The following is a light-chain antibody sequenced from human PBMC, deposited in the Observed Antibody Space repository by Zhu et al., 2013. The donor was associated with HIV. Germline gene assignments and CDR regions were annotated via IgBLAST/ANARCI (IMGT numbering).Light chain of an antibody. CDR3: QHYGTSWT. CDR2: GAS. Sequence: EMVLTQSPATLSVSPGERATLSCRASQSVNSQLAWYQQKPGQAPRLLIIGASTRATGIPDRFSGSGSGTEFTLTISSLQSEDFAIYYCQHYGTSWTFGQGTKVEIQ. CDR1: QSVNSQ. V-gene: IGKV3-15*01. J-gene: IGKJ1*01.